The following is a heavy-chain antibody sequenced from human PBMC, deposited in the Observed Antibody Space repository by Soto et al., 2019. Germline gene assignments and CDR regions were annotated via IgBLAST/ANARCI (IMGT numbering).Heavy chain of an antibody. CDR3: ASYAGGAFDI. CDR1: GYTFTSYA. V-gene: IGHV1-46*01. J-gene: IGHJ3*02. Sequence: ASVKVSCKASGYTFTSYAMHWVRPAPGQRLEWMGIINASGGSTSYAQKFQGRVTMTRDTSTSTAYMELRSLRSDDTAVYYCASYAGGAFDIWGQGTMVTVSS. CDR2: INASGGST. D-gene: IGHD2-2*01.